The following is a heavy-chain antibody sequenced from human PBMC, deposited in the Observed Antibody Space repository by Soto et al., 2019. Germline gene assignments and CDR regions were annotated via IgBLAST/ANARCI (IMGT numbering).Heavy chain of an antibody. Sequence: QVHLVQSGLEVKKPGASVKVSCKTSGYTFSNYGIAWVRQAPGQGLEWMGWINGYNANTNYAQKFQGRVTMTIDTSATTAYLELRSLRSDDTAVFHCARGDSPVHFDHWGQGTLVTVST. D-gene: IGHD4-4*01. CDR1: GYTFSNYG. V-gene: IGHV1-18*01. CDR3: ARGDSPVHFDH. CDR2: INGYNANT. J-gene: IGHJ4*02.